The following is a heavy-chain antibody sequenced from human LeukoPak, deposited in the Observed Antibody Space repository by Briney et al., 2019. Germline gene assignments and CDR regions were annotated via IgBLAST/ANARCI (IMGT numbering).Heavy chain of an antibody. CDR1: GYAFTAYY. Sequence: ASVKVSCKASGYAFTAYYIHWVRQAPGQGLEWMGWINPDSGGTNYAQKFQGRVTMTRDTSISTAYMELSRLTSDDAAVYYCARESTVTTPFWFDPWGQGTLVTVSS. CDR2: INPDSGGT. CDR3: ARESTVTTPFWFDP. D-gene: IGHD4-17*01. V-gene: IGHV1-2*02. J-gene: IGHJ5*02.